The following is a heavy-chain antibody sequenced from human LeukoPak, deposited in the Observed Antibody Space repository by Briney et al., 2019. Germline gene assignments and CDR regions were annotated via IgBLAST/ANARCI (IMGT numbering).Heavy chain of an antibody. J-gene: IGHJ4*02. D-gene: IGHD2-2*01. CDR1: GFTFSTYT. Sequence: GGSLRLSCTASGFTFSTYTMHWVRQALGKGLEWVTVISHDGNTKHYADSVKGRFTISRDNSKNSLYLQMNSLRAEDTAFYSCARSLPATREPQAIDYWGQGTLVTVSS. CDR2: ISHDGNTK. CDR3: ARSLPATREPQAIDY. V-gene: IGHV3-30*14.